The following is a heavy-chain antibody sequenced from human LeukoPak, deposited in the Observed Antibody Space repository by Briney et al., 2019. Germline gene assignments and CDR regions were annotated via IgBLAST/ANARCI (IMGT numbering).Heavy chain of an antibody. CDR1: GFTSDDYA. V-gene: IGHV3-9*02. D-gene: IGHD3-9*01. CDR3: AKATYDILTGFVDY. J-gene: IGHJ4*02. CDR2: ISWNSGSI. Sequence: GGSLRLSCAASGFTSDDYAMHWVRQAPGKGLEWVSGISWNSGSICYADSVKGRFTISRDNAKNSLYLQMNSLRAEDTALYYCAKATYDILTGFVDYWGQGTLVTVSS.